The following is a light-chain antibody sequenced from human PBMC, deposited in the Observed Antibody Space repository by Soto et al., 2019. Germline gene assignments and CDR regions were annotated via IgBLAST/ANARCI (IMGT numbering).Light chain of an antibody. CDR3: CSYAGSYPVV. Sequence: QSVLTQPRSVSGSPGQSVTISCTGTSSDVGGYNYVSWYQQHPGKAPKLMIYDVSKRPSGVPDRFSGSKSGNTASLTISGLQAEDEADYYCCSYAGSYPVVVGGGTKLTVL. CDR2: DVS. CDR1: SSDVGGYNY. J-gene: IGLJ2*01. V-gene: IGLV2-11*01.